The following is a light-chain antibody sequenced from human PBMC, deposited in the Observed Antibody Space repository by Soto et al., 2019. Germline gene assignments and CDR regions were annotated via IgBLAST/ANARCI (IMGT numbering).Light chain of an antibody. V-gene: IGLV6-57*03. CDR3: HSYESNNVV. CDR2: EDN. Sequence: FMLTQPHSVSESPGKTVIISCTRSSGSIAINYVQWYQQRPGSAPTIVIYEDNQRPSGVPDRFSGSVDSSSNSASLTISGLKTEDEADYYCHSYESNNVVFGGGTQLTVL. CDR1: SGSIAINY. J-gene: IGLJ3*02.